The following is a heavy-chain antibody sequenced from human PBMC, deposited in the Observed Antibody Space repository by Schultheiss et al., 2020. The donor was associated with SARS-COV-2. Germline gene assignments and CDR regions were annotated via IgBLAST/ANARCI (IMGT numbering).Heavy chain of an antibody. Sequence: ASVKVSCKASGYTFTSYAMHWVRQAPGQRLEWMGWSNAGNGNTKYSQEFQGRVTITRDTSASTAYMELSSLRSEDMAVYYCARDGRVAVAGPGFDYWGQGTLVTVSS. J-gene: IGHJ4*02. D-gene: IGHD6-19*01. CDR1: GYTFTSYA. CDR3: ARDGRVAVAGPGFDY. CDR2: SNAGNGNT. V-gene: IGHV1-3*02.